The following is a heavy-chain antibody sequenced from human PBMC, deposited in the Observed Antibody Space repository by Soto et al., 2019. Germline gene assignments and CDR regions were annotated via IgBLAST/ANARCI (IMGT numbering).Heavy chain of an antibody. CDR2: IYYSGST. CDR3: ARGALCSGGSCHLGY. V-gene: IGHV4-31*03. Sequence: QVQLQESGPGLVKPSQTLSLTCTVSGGSISSGGYYWSWIRQHPGKGLEWIGYIYYSGSTYYNPALKSRVTISVDTSKNQFSLKLSSVTAADTAVYYCARGALCSGGSCHLGYWGQGTLVTVSS. D-gene: IGHD2-15*01. CDR1: GGSISSGGYY. J-gene: IGHJ4*02.